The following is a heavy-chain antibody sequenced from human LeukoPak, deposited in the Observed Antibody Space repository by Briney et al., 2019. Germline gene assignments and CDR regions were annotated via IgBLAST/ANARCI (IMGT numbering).Heavy chain of an antibody. D-gene: IGHD6-19*01. J-gene: IGHJ4*02. Sequence: PSETLSLTCAVYGGSFSGYYWSWIRQPPGKGLEWIGEINHSGSTNYNPSLKSRVTISVDTSKNQCSLKLSSVTAADTAVYYCARQSSGWYIDYWGQGTLVTVSS. V-gene: IGHV4-34*01. CDR3: ARQSSGWYIDY. CDR1: GGSFSGYY. CDR2: INHSGST.